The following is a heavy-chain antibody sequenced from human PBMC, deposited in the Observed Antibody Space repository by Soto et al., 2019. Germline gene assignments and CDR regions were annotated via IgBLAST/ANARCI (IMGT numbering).Heavy chain of an antibody. Sequence: EVQLVESGGGLVQLGGSLRLSCAASGFTFRNYWMHWVRQAPGKGLVWVSRVNSDGDTTYYADSVKGRFTISRDNAKNTLHLQMNSLGAEDTAVYYCASNYAYAEGYYFYGIDVWGQGTTVTVSS. V-gene: IGHV3-74*01. CDR2: VNSDGDTT. J-gene: IGHJ6*02. D-gene: IGHD3-16*01. CDR1: GFTFRNYW. CDR3: ASNYAYAEGYYFYGIDV.